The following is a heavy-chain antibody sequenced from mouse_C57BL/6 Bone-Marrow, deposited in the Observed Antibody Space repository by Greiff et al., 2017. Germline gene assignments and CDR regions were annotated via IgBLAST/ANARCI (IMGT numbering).Heavy chain of an antibody. CDR2: ISYDGSN. CDR3: AKADYYGSSLFAY. V-gene: IGHV3-6*01. Sequence: EVQLQQSGPGLVKPSQSLSLTCSVTGYSITSGYYWNWIRQFPGNKLEWMGFISYDGSNNYNPSLKNRISITRDTTKNQFFLKLNSVTTEDTATXYSAKADYYGSSLFAYWGQGTLVTVSA. D-gene: IGHD1-1*01. J-gene: IGHJ3*01. CDR1: GYSITSGYY.